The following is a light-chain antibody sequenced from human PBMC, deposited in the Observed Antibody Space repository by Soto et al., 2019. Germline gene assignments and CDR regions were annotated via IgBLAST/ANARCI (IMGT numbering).Light chain of an antibody. CDR1: QSISSY. J-gene: IGKJ1*01. CDR2: AAS. Sequence: DIQMTQSPSSLSASVGDRVTITCRASQSISSYLNWYQQKPGKAPKFLIYAASSLRSGVPSRFSGSGSGTDFTLTISSLQPEDFATYYCQHYYSTPLTCGQGTKVEIK. CDR3: QHYYSTPLT. V-gene: IGKV1-39*01.